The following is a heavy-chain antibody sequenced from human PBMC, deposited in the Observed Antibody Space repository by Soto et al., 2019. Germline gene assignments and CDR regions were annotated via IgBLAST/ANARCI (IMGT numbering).Heavy chain of an antibody. J-gene: IGHJ2*01. Sequence: PGGSLRLSCAASGFTFSNYEMHWVRQAPGKGLEWVSYIRSRSTNIYYADSVKGRFTVSRGNAQNPLYLQMNSLRVEDMAVYYCARDLGDYDWYFDLWGRGTLVTVSS. V-gene: IGHV3-48*01. D-gene: IGHD4-17*01. CDR1: GFTFSNYE. CDR3: ARDLGDYDWYFDL. CDR2: IRSRSTNI.